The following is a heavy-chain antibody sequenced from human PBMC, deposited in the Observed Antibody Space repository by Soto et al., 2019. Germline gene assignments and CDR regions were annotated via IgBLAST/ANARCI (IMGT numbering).Heavy chain of an antibody. CDR2: IYYSGST. D-gene: IGHD4-17*01. J-gene: IGHJ6*02. CDR1: GGSISSYY. V-gene: IGHV4-59*01. CDR3: ARALDYGDSQGYYYYGMDV. Sequence: PSETLSLTCTVSGGSISSYYWSWIRQPPGKGLEWIGYIYYSGSTNYNPSLKSRVTISVDTSKNQFSLKLSSVTAADTAVYYCARALDYGDSQGYYYYGMDVWGQGTTVTVSS.